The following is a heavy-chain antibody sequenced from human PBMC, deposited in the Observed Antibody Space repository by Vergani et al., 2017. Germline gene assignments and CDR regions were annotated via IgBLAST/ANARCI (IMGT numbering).Heavy chain of an antibody. D-gene: IGHD3-10*01. CDR3: ARVSDGSGXWDY. V-gene: IGHV3-33*01. Sequence: QVQLVASGGGVVQPGRSLRLSCAASGFTFSSYGMHWVRQAPGKGVGWVAVIWNDGSNKYYADSVKGRFTISRDNSKNTLYLQMNSLRAEDTAVYYCARVSDGSGXWDYWGQGTLVTVSS. CDR1: GFTFSSYG. CDR2: IWNDGSNK. J-gene: IGHJ4*02.